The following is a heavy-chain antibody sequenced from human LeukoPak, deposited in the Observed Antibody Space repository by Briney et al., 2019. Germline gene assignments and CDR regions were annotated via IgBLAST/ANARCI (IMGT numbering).Heavy chain of an antibody. CDR2: ISERGDS. J-gene: IGHJ3*01. D-gene: IGHD2-21*01. CDR3: ARSKDILLGDSDAFDL. V-gene: IGHV4-59*01. CDR1: GGAISTYS. Sequence: SETLSLTCTVSGGAISTYSWSWIRQPPGNVLEWIGYISERGDSNSNPSLKSRVTMSVDTSKNQFSLKLSSVTAADTAVYYCARSKDILLGDSDAFDLWGRGTAVTVSS.